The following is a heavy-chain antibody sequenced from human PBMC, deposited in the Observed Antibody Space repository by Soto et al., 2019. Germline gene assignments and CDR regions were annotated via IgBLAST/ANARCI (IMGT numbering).Heavy chain of an antibody. D-gene: IGHD3-22*01. J-gene: IGHJ3*02. CDR2: IYHSGST. Sequence: SETLSLTCTVSGGSISSYSWSWVRQPPGKGLEWIGYIYHSGSTYYNPSLKSRVTISVDRSKNQFSLKLSSVTAADTAVYYCAREGDYYDSSGPRAFDIWGQGTMVTVSS. V-gene: IGHV4-30-2*01. CDR1: GGSISSYS. CDR3: AREGDYYDSSGPRAFDI.